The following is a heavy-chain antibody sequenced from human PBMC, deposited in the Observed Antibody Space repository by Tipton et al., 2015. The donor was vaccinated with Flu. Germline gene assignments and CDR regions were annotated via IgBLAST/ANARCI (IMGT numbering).Heavy chain of an antibody. V-gene: IGHV4-38-2*02. D-gene: IGHD4-11*01. CDR2: IHYSGSP. CDR3: ARRDYGNYVSDPKNWFDP. J-gene: IGHJ5*02. CDR1: GDSMRSDYF. Sequence: PGLVKPSETLSLTCTVSGDSMRSDYFWGWIRQAPGKGLEWIGNIHYSGSPHYNPSLKSRVTISVDTSKNQFSLRLSSVTAADTAAYYCARRDYGNYVSDPKNWFDPWGRGTLVTVSS.